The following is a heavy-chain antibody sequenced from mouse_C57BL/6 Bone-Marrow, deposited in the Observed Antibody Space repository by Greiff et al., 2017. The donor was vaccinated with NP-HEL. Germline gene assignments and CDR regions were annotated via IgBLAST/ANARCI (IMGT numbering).Heavy chain of an antibody. CDR3: ESDLGTGAY. D-gene: IGHD3-3*01. CDR1: GFTFSSYA. Sequence: EVKLVESGGGLVKPGGSLKLSCAASGFTFSSYAMSWVRQTPEKRLEWVATISDGGSYTYYPDNVKGRFTISRDNAKNNLYLQMSHLKSEDTAMYYCESDLGTGAYWGQGTLVTVSA. CDR2: ISDGGSYT. V-gene: IGHV5-4*03. J-gene: IGHJ3*01.